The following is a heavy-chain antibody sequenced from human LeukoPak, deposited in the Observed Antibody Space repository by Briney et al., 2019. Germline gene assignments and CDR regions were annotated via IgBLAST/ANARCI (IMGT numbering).Heavy chain of an antibody. J-gene: IGHJ4*02. CDR2: INPNSGGT. CDR3: ASVEGSSLPAY. CDR1: GYTFTGYY. V-gene: IGHV1-2*02. D-gene: IGHD1-26*01. Sequence: AASVKVSCKAAGYTFTGYYMHCVRQAPGQGLEWMGWINPNSGGTNYAQKFQGRVTVTRDTSISTAYMELSRLRSDDTAVYYCASVEGSSLPAYWGQGTLVTVSS.